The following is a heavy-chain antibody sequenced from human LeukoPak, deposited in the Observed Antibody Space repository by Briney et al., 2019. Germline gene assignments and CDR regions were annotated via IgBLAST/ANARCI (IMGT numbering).Heavy chain of an antibody. V-gene: IGHV3-23*01. Sequence: GGSLRLSCAASGFTFSTYAMSWVRQAPGKGLEWVSGISGSGGSTYYADSVKGRFTISRDNAKNSLYLQLNSLRAEDTAVFYCARLRAKHYDILTGYFGIYYFDYWGQGTLVTVSS. CDR2: ISGSGGST. CDR3: ARLRAKHYDILTGYFGIYYFDY. J-gene: IGHJ4*02. CDR1: GFTFSTYA. D-gene: IGHD3-9*01.